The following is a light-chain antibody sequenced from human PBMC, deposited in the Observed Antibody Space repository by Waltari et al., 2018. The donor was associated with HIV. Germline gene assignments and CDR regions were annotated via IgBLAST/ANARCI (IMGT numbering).Light chain of an antibody. J-gene: IGLJ2*01. Sequence: QSALTQPASVSGSPGQSITISCTGSSSDVGSFNFVSWYQQYPGQAPKRVIFEVSKRPSGVSSRFSGSKSGNPASLTSSGLQAEDEADYHCSSYRRDSTQVFGGGTKLTVL. CDR3: SSYRRDSTQV. V-gene: IGLV2-14*01. CDR2: EVS. CDR1: SSDVGSFNF.